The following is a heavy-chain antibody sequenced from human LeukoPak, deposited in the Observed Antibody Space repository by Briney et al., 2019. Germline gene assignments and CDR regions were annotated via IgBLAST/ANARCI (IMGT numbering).Heavy chain of an antibody. D-gene: IGHD6-6*01. J-gene: IGHJ4*02. V-gene: IGHV4-39*02. CDR2: IYYSGST. Sequence: PSETLSLTCTVSGGSISSSSYYWGWIRQPPGEGLEWIGSIYYSGSTYYNPSLKSRVTISVDTSKNQFSLKLSSVTAADTAVYYCARDKGTSYLSSFDYWGQGTLVTVSS. CDR3: ARDKGTSYLSSFDY. CDR1: GGSISSSSYY.